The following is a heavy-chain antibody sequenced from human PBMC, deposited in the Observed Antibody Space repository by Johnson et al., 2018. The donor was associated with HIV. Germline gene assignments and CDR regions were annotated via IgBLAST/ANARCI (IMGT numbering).Heavy chain of an antibody. V-gene: IGHV3-30*04. Sequence: QMLLVESGGGVVQPGRSLRLSCAASGFTFSRYAMHWVRQAPGKGLEWVAVLSYDGSNKYYADSVKGRFTISRDNAKNSLYLQMNSLRAEDTALYYCARERGSGSYYSAFDIWGQGTMVTVSS. J-gene: IGHJ3*02. CDR2: LSYDGSNK. CDR1: GFTFSRYA. D-gene: IGHD1-26*01. CDR3: ARERGSGSYYSAFDI.